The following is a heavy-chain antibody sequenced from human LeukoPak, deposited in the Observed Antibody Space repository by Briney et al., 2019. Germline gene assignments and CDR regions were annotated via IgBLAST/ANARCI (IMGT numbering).Heavy chain of an antibody. CDR3: VKVLGPWGAFDI. CDR1: GFTFSSYG. V-gene: IGHV3-30*02. CDR2: IRYDGSNK. Sequence: GGSLRLSCAASGFTFSSYGMHWVRQAPGKGLEWVAFIRYDGSNKYYADSVKGRFTISRDNSKNTLYLQMNSLRAEDTAVYYCVKVLGPWGAFDIWGQGTMVTVSS. J-gene: IGHJ3*02. D-gene: IGHD7-27*01.